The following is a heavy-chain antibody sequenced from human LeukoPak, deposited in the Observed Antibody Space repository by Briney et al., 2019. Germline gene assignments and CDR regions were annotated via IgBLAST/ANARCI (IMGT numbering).Heavy chain of an antibody. V-gene: IGHV3-30*03. CDR2: ISYDGSNK. J-gene: IGHJ4*02. Sequence: GGSLRLSCAASGFTFSSYGMHWVRQAPGKGLEWVAVISYDGSNKYYADAVKGRFTISRDNSKNTLYLQMNSLRVEDTAVYYCARDLRASYYFDYWGQGTLVTVSS. D-gene: IGHD6-6*01. CDR1: GFTFSSYG. CDR3: ARDLRASYYFDY.